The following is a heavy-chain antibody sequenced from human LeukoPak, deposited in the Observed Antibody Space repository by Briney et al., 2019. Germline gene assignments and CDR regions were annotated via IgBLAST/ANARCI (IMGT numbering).Heavy chain of an antibody. CDR2: IYTSGST. CDR1: GGSISSGSYY. J-gene: IGHJ5*02. D-gene: IGHD6-13*01. CDR3: ARYSSSLGLFDP. Sequence: SETLSLTCTVSGGSISSGSYYWSWIRQPAGKGLEWIGRIYTSGSTNYNPSLKSRVTISVETSKNQFSLKLSSVTAADTAVYYCARYSSSLGLFDPWGQGTLVTVSS. V-gene: IGHV4-61*02.